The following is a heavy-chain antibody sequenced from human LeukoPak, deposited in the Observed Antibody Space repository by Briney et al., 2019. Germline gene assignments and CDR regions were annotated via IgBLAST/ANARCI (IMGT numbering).Heavy chain of an antibody. CDR1: GFRFSSYD. CDR3: TRDMIRGVPDYIDY. D-gene: IGHD3-10*01. V-gene: IGHV3-30-3*01. J-gene: IGHJ4*02. Sequence: GRSQRLSCAATGFRFSSYDMHWVRQAPGKGLEWVAAISAEGDIQIYLDSVMGRFTISRDNSKSTLYIQMNSLRIEDTGFYYCTRDMIRGVPDYIDYWGQGTLVTVSS. CDR2: ISAEGDIQ.